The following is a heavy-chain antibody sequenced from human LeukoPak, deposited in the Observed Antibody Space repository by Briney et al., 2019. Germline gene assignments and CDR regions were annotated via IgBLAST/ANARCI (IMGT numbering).Heavy chain of an antibody. D-gene: IGHD1-26*01. CDR2: IYPGDSDT. V-gene: IGHV5-51*01. CDR1: GYSFTNYW. J-gene: IGHJ4*02. CDR3: ARRVDSYWFFDY. Sequence: GESMKISCKGSGYSFTNYWIGWVRQMPGKGLEWMGIIYPGDSDTRYIPSFQGQVTISADKSINTAYLQWTSLKASDTAMYYCARRVDSYWFFDYWGQGTLVTVSS.